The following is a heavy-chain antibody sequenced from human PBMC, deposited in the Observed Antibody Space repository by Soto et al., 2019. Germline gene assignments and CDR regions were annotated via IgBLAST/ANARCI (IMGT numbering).Heavy chain of an antibody. CDR2: ISTRGTTT. D-gene: IGHD6-19*01. CDR1: GFTVSSYE. CDR3: ARGYSTGWSRGGYFDY. Sequence: EVQLVESGGGLVQPGGSLRLSCAASGFTVSSYEMNWVRQAPVKGLEWVSYISTRGTTTYYADSVKGRFTISRDNAKNSLYLQMNSLRAEDRAIYYCARGYSTGWSRGGYFDYWGQGTLVTVSS. J-gene: IGHJ4*02. V-gene: IGHV3-48*03.